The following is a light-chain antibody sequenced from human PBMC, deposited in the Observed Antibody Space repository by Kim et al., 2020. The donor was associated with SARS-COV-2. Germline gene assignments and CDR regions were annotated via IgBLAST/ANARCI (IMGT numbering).Light chain of an antibody. Sequence: SPAETATLSCRASQTFPISYLACYQQKPGQAPRLLIYDASSRSTGISDRFSGSGSGTDFTLTISRLEPEDFAVYYCQQYGSSPSTFGQGTKVDIK. CDR1: QTFPISY. CDR3: QQYGSSPST. J-gene: IGKJ1*01. V-gene: IGKV3-20*01. CDR2: DAS.